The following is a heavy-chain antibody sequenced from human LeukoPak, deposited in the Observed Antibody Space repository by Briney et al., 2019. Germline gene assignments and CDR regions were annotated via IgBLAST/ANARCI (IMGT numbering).Heavy chain of an antibody. CDR2: ISSSGSTI. CDR1: GFTFSDYY. D-gene: IGHD3-3*01. J-gene: IGHJ6*02. Sequence: PGGSLRLSCAASGFTFSDYYMSWIRHAPGKGLEWVSYISSSGSTIYYPDSVKGRFTISRDNAKNSLYLQMNSLRAEDTAGYYCSRDRPGRLEWLGPIGMDVWGQGTTVTVSS. CDR3: SRDRPGRLEWLGPIGMDV. V-gene: IGHV3-11*01.